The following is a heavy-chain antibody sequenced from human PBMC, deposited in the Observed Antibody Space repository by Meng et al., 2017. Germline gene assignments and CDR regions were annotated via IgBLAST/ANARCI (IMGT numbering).Heavy chain of an antibody. J-gene: IGHJ4*02. CDR1: GFTFSSYT. D-gene: IGHD5-18*01. CDR2: ISSSGSTI. Sequence: ESLKISCAASGFTFSSYTMNWVRQAPGKGLEWVSYISSSGSTIYYADSVKGRFTISSDNPKNSLYLQMNGLRAEDTAVYYCARVRKSGYSYDPDHWGQGTPVTVSS. V-gene: IGHV3-48*04. CDR3: ARVRKSGYSYDPDH.